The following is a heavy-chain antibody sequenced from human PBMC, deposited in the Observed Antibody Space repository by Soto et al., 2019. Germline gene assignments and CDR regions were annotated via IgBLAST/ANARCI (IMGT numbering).Heavy chain of an antibody. CDR3: AGGQYFGDY. J-gene: IGHJ4*02. CDR1: GFTFSSYG. Sequence: QVQLVESGGGVVQPGRSLRLSCAASGFTFSSYGMHWVRQAPGKGLEWVALISYDGSSKYYPDSLKGRFTISRDNSKNTLYLQMNSLRAEDTAVYYCAGGQYFGDYWGQGTLVTVSS. V-gene: IGHV3-30-3*01. CDR2: ISYDGSSK. D-gene: IGHD2-2*01.